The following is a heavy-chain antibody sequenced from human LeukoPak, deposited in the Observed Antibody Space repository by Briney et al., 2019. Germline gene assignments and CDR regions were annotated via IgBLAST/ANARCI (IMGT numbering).Heavy chain of an antibody. D-gene: IGHD4-11*01. V-gene: IGHV3-48*01. J-gene: IGHJ4*02. CDR2: ISSSSSTI. Sequence: GGSLRLSCAASGFIFSSYNMNWVRQAPGKGLEWVSYISSSSSTIYYADSVKGRFIISRDNAKNSLHLQMNSLRAEDTAVYYCARAPPSNYVDYWGQGTLVTVSS. CDR3: ARAPPSNYVDY. CDR1: GFIFSSYN.